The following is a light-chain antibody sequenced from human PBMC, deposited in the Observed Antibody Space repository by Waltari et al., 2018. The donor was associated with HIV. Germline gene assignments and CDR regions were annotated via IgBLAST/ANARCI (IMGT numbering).Light chain of an antibody. V-gene: IGLV6-57*03. Sequence: NFMLTQPHSVSESPGKTVTITCARSSGHIASNHVQWHQQRPGSAPTPVSYEDTQRPSGVPDRFSGSIDSSSNSASLTIYELKTEDEADYYCQSYDSTNPCVFGTGTRVTVL. CDR3: QSYDSTNPCV. CDR1: SGHIASNH. CDR2: EDT. J-gene: IGLJ1*01.